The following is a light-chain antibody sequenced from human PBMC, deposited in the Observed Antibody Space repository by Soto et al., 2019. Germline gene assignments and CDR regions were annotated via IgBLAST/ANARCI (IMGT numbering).Light chain of an antibody. Sequence: QSVLTQPPSASGSPGQSVTMSCTGTSSDDGGYKYVSWYQQHPGKAPKLMIFEVNKRPSGVPDRFSGSKSGNTASLTVSGLQAEDEADYYCSSYAGINNLGVFGTGTKLTVL. CDR3: SSYAGINNLGV. V-gene: IGLV2-8*01. CDR2: EVN. CDR1: SSDDGGYKY. J-gene: IGLJ1*01.